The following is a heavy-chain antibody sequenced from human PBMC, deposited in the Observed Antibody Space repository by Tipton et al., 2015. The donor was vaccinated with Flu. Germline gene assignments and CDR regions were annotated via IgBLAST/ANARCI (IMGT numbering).Heavy chain of an antibody. CDR3: ASRHSGSYELEY. V-gene: IGHV4-39*01. Sequence: TLSLTCTVSGGSISGSSYYWGWIRQPPGKGLEWVASIYYGGSTYYNPSLKSRVTISVDTSKNQFSLKLRSVTAADTAVYYCASRHSGSYELEYCGQGTLVTVSS. CDR2: IYYGGST. D-gene: IGHD1-26*01. J-gene: IGHJ4*02. CDR1: GGSISGSSYY.